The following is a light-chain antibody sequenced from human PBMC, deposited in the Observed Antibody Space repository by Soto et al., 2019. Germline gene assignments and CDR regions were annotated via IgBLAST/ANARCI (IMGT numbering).Light chain of an antibody. V-gene: IGLV2-14*01. CDR3: DSYTSGRAYV. CDR2: EVS. CDR1: SSDVGGYNY. J-gene: IGLJ1*01. Sequence: QSALTQPASVSGSPGQSITISCTGTSSDVGGYNYVSWYQQQAGKAPKLIIHEVSNRPSGVSNRFSGSKSGNTASLTISGLQAEDDADYYCDSYTSGRAYVFGIGTKLTVL.